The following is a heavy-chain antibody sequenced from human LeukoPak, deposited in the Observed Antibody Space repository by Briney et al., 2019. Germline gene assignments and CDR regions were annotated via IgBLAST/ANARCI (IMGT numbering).Heavy chain of an antibody. Sequence: GGSLRLSCAASGFTFSSYGMHWVRQAPGKGLEWVANIKQDGSEKNYVDSVKGRFTISRDNAKNSLYLQMNSLRAEDTAIYYCARDGFYCSSTSCIRVAFDIWGQGTMVTVSS. V-gene: IGHV3-7*03. CDR2: IKQDGSEK. D-gene: IGHD2-2*01. J-gene: IGHJ3*02. CDR3: ARDGFYCSSTSCIRVAFDI. CDR1: GFTFSSYG.